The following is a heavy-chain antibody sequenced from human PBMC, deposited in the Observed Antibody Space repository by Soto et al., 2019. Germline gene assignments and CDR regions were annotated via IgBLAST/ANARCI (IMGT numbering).Heavy chain of an antibody. Sequence: EVQLLESGGGLVQPGGSLRLSCAASGFTFSSYAMSWVRQAPGKGLEWVSAISGSGGSTYYADSVKGRFTISRDNSKNTLYLQMNSLRAEDTAVYYCAKVRCSGGSCYSVARPDAFDIWGQGTMVTVSS. CDR2: ISGSGGST. CDR3: AKVRCSGGSCYSVARPDAFDI. V-gene: IGHV3-23*01. J-gene: IGHJ3*02. CDR1: GFTFSSYA. D-gene: IGHD2-15*01.